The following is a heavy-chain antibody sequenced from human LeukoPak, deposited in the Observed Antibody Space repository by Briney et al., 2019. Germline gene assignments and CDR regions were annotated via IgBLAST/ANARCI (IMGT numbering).Heavy chain of an antibody. CDR2: IREERGQE. CDR3: ASLDTAKQPLANH. J-gene: IGHJ5*02. Sequence: GGSLRLSCVASGLTVSNHWMSWVRQAPGKGLEWVANIREERGQEYYVDSVKGRFTISKNSAKNSLYLQMNTLRVEDTAMYYCASLDTAKQPLANHWGQGTLVTVSS. V-gene: IGHV3-7*03. CDR1: GLTVSNHW. D-gene: IGHD5-18*01.